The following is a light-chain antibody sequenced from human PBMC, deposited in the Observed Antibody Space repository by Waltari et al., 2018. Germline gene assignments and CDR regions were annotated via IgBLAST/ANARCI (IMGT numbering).Light chain of an antibody. Sequence: EVVLTQSPDFQSVTPKEKVTITCRASKNIGNNLHCYQQKPGQSPKPLIKYASQSFSGVPSRFSGSGSGTDFTLTIISLEAEDAATYYCHQSDSLPTFGGGTKVEIK. CDR3: HQSDSLPT. V-gene: IGKV6-21*01. J-gene: IGKJ4*01. CDR1: KNIGNN. CDR2: YAS.